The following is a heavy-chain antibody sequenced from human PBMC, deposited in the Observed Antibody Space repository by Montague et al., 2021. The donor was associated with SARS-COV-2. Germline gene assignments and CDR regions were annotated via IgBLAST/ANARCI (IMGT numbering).Heavy chain of an antibody. CDR3: ARGGGSGYRYYFDY. CDR2: IYYSGRT. J-gene: IGHJ4*02. Sequence: SETLSLTCTVSGGSISSYYWNWIRQPPGEGLEWIGYIYYSGRTNXNPSLKSRVTISVDTSKNQFSLKLSSVTAADTAVYYCARGGGSGYRYYFDYWGQGSLVTVSS. D-gene: IGHD3-22*01. V-gene: IGHV4-59*01. CDR1: GGSISSYY.